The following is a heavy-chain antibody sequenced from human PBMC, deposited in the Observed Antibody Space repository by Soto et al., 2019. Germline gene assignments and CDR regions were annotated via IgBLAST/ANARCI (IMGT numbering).Heavy chain of an antibody. CDR3: AAVLHYDSSGYYL. CDR2: IVVGSGNT. V-gene: IGHV1-58*02. D-gene: IGHD3-22*01. J-gene: IGHJ4*02. CDR1: GFTFTSSA. Sequence: EASVKVSCKDSGFTFTSSAMQWVRQVRGQRLEWIGWIVVGSGNTNYAQKFQERVTITRDMSTSTAYMELSSLRSEDTAVYYCAAVLHYDSSGYYLWGQGTLVTVSS.